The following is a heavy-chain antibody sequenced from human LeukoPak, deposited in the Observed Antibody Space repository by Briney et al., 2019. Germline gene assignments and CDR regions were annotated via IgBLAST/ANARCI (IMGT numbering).Heavy chain of an antibody. V-gene: IGHV3-30-3*01. Sequence: GGSLRLSCAASGFTFSSYAMHWVRQAPGKGLEWVAVISYDGSNKYYADSVKGRFTISRDNSKNTLYLQMNSLRAEDTAVYYCARDHYDILTGYGNWFDPWGQGTLVTVSS. CDR2: ISYDGSNK. CDR1: GFTFSSYA. J-gene: IGHJ5*02. D-gene: IGHD3-9*01. CDR3: ARDHYDILTGYGNWFDP.